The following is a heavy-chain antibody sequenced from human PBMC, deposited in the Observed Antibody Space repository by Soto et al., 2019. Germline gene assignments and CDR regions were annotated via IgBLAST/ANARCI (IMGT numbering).Heavy chain of an antibody. CDR3: AKTPGLGPYSSSWP. J-gene: IGHJ5*02. CDR1: GFTFSSYA. D-gene: IGHD6-13*01. Sequence: EVQLLESGGGLVQPGGSLRLSCAASGFTFSSYAMSWVRQAPGKGLEWVSAISGSGGSTYYADSVKGRFTISRDNSKNTMYLQMNSLRAEDTAVYYCAKTPGLGPYSSSWPWGQGTLVTVSS. CDR2: ISGSGGST. V-gene: IGHV3-23*01.